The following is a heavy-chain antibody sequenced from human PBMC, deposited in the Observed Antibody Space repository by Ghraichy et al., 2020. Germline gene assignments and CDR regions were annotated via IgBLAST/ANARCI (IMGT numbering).Heavy chain of an antibody. CDR2: IIPIFGTA. CDR3: ARVLVYSSSFYYYYYYMDV. CDR1: GGTFSSYA. V-gene: IGHV1-69*13. D-gene: IGHD6-6*01. J-gene: IGHJ6*03. Sequence: SVKVSCKASGGTFSSYAISWVRQAPGQGLEWMGGIIPIFGTANYAQKFQGRVTITADESTSTAYMELSSLRSEDTAVYYCARVLVYSSSFYYYYYYMDVWGKGTTVTVSS.